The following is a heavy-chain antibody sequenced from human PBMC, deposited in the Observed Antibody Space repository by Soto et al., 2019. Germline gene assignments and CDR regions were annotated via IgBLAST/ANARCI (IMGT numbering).Heavy chain of an antibody. CDR3: ARVRVPRLVFNYGMDV. CDR2: IIPIFGTA. CDR1: GGTFSSYA. D-gene: IGHD6-6*01. J-gene: IGHJ6*02. Sequence: QVQLVQSGAEVKKPGSSVKVSCKASGGTFSSYAISWVRQAPGQGLEWMGGIIPIFGTANYAQKFQGRVTIPADESTSTAYMELSSLRSEDTAVYYCARVRVPRLVFNYGMDVWGQGTTVTVSS. V-gene: IGHV1-69*01.